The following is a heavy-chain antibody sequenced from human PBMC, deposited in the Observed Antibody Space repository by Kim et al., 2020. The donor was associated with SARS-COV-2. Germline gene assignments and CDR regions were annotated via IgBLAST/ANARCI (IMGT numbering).Heavy chain of an antibody. CDR3: ARALSLYYYDSSGYFPHFWFDP. J-gene: IGHJ5*02. V-gene: IGHV4-30-4*01. CDR2: IYYTGST. CDR1: GGSISSGDYY. Sequence: SETLSLTCTVSGGSISSGDYYWSWIRQPPGKGLEWIGYIYYTGSTYYNPSLKSRVSISVDTSKNQFSLKLSSVTAADTAVYYCARALSLYYYDSSGYFPHFWFDPWGQGTLVTVSS. D-gene: IGHD3-22*01.